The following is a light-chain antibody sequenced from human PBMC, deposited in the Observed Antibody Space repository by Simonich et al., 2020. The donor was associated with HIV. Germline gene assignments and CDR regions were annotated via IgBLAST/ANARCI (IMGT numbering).Light chain of an antibody. Sequence: DIVMTQSPDSLAVSLGERATINCQSTQSVLYSSNNKNYLAWYQQKPGQPPKLLIYWASTRESGVPDRFSGSGSGTDFTLTSSSLQAEDVAVYYCQQYYSAPLTFGQGTKVEIK. CDR3: QQYYSAPLT. V-gene: IGKV4-1*01. CDR2: WAS. CDR1: QSVLYSSNNKNY. J-gene: IGKJ1*01.